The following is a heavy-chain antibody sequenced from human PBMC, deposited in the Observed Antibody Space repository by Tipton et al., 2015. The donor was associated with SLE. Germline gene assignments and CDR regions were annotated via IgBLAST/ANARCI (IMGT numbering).Heavy chain of an antibody. Sequence: TLSLTCTVSGGSISSYYWSLIRLTSGERLEWIGYTHTGGSTNYNPSVKSRVSISVDTSKNQFSLKLTSVTAADTGVYYCASGGYYGSGSYYGGWFDPWGQGTLVTVSS. D-gene: IGHD3-10*01. J-gene: IGHJ5*02. CDR2: THTGGST. CDR1: GGSISSYY. CDR3: ASGGYYGSGSYYGGWFDP. V-gene: IGHV4-4*08.